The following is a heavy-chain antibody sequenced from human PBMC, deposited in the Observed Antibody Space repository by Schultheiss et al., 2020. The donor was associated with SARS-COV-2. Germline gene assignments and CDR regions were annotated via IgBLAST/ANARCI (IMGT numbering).Heavy chain of an antibody. Sequence: GGSLRLSCAASGFTFSSYSVNWVRQAPGKGLEWVSSISSSGGYIYYADSVKGRFTISRDNSKNTLYLQMNSLRAEDTAVYYCARDSGVVVTAKGDYWGQGTLVTVSS. J-gene: IGHJ4*02. V-gene: IGHV3-21*01. CDR3: ARDSGVVVTAKGDY. D-gene: IGHD2-21*02. CDR2: ISSSGGYI. CDR1: GFTFSSYS.